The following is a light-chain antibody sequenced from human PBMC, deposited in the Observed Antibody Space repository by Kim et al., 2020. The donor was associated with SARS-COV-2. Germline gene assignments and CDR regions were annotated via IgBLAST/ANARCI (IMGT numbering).Light chain of an antibody. V-gene: IGLV2-14*01. CDR3: SSYTSSARV. Sequence: QSALTQPASVSGSPGQSISISCTVTSSDVGGYYYVSWYQQYPGKAPKLMIYDVSNRPSGVSNRFSGSKSGNTASLTISSLQAEDEADYYCSSYTSSARVFGGGTQLNVL. CDR1: SSDVGGYYY. CDR2: DVS. J-gene: IGLJ2*01.